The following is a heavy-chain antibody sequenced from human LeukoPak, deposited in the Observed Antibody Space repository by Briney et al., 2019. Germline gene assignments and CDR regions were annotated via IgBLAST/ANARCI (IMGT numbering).Heavy chain of an antibody. CDR1: GYTFTQYY. J-gene: IGHJ5*02. Sequence: ASVKVSCKASGYTFTQYYIYWVRQAPGQGLEWMGWINPNSGSTNYAQKFLGRVTMTRDTSISTAYMELSSLRPDDTAVYYCARDTSGGPYNYFDPWGPRTLVTVSS. D-gene: IGHD6-25*01. CDR2: INPNSGST. V-gene: IGHV1-2*02. CDR3: ARDTSGGPYNYFDP.